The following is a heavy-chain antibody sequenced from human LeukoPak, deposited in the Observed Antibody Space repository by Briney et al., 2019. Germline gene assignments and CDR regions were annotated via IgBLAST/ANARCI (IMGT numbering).Heavy chain of an antibody. Sequence: PGGSLRLSRAASGFTVSSNYMSWVRQAPGKGLEWVSVIYSGGSTYYADSVKGRFTISRDNSKNTLYLQMNSLRAEDTAVYYCARVLWFGEPWYFDLWGRGTLVTVSS. CDR2: IYSGGST. J-gene: IGHJ2*01. CDR3: ARVLWFGEPWYFDL. D-gene: IGHD3-10*01. V-gene: IGHV3-53*01. CDR1: GFTVSSNY.